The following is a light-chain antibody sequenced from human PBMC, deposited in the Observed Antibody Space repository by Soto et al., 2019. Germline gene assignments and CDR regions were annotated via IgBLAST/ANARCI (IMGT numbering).Light chain of an antibody. Sequence: QSVLTQPASVSGSPGQSITISCTGTSSDVGGYDYVSWYQHHAGKGPKLLLFEVSSRPSGVSTRFSGSKSGNTASLTISALQHDEEADSYCASYRSKSDLRVFGTGTKVTVL. V-gene: IGLV2-14*01. J-gene: IGLJ1*01. CDR3: ASYRSKSDLRV. CDR2: EVS. CDR1: SSDVGGYDY.